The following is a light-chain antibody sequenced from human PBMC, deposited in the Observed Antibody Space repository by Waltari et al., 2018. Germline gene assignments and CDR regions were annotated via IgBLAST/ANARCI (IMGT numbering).Light chain of an antibody. V-gene: IGKV3-15*01. CDR2: GAS. CDR1: QSINSN. J-gene: IGKJ1*01. Sequence: EIVMTQSPATLSVSPGERATLSCRASQSINSNVAWYQQKPGQAPRLLIYGASARATGIPVRFSGSGSGTEFTRTISSLQSDDFGVYYCQQYNNWPRTFGQGTKVEI. CDR3: QQYNNWPRT.